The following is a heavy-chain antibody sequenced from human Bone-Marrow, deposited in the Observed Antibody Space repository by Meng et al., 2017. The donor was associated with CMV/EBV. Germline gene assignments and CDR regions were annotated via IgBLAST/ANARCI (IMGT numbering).Heavy chain of an antibody. J-gene: IGHJ3*02. D-gene: IGHD2-2*01. CDR2: ISPYNGNT. V-gene: IGHV1-18*01. CDR3: SRRRDCSNSNFMMNAFDI. Sequence: ASVKVSCKTSGDTFTSNGISWVRQAPGQGLEWMGWISPYNGNTNYEQNLQGRVTMTTDTSTSTANVELRSLRSDHTAVYYCSRRRDCSNSNFMMNAFDIWGQGTMVTVSS. CDR1: GDTFTSNG.